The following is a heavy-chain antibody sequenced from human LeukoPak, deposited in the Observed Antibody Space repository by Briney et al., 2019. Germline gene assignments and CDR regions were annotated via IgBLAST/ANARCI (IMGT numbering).Heavy chain of an antibody. CDR1: GFTFSSYA. CDR3: AKDPPPPPYDFWSGYWYYFDY. J-gene: IGHJ4*02. CDR2: ISGSGGST. V-gene: IGHV3-23*01. Sequence: PGRSLRLSCAASGFTFSSYAMSWVRQAPGKGLEWVSAISGSGGSTYYADSVKGRFTISRDNSKNTLYLQMNSLRAEDTAVYYCAKDPPPPPYDFWSGYWYYFDYWGQGTLVTVSS. D-gene: IGHD3-3*01.